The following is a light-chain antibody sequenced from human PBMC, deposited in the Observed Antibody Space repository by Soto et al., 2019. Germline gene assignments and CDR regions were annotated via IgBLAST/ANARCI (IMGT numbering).Light chain of an antibody. CDR1: QGIRSD. CDR3: LHDYNYPQT. J-gene: IGKJ1*01. V-gene: IGKV1-6*01. CDR2: NAA. Sequence: IQMTQSPSSSSASVGDRVTITCRASQGIRSDLGWYQQKPGEVPRLLIYNAATLQSEVPSRFSDSASGAVFTLTISSLQPEDSATYYCLHDYNYPQTFGQGTKVEIK.